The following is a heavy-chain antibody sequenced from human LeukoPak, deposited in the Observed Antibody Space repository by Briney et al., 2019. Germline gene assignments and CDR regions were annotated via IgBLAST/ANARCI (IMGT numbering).Heavy chain of an antibody. Sequence: ASVKVSCKASGYTFTSYGISWVRQAPGQGLEWMGWISAYNGNTNYAQKLQGRVTMTTDTSTSTAYMVLRSLRSDDTAVYYCASRGGYSSSSPLDYWGQGTLVTVSS. CDR1: GYTFTSYG. V-gene: IGHV1-18*01. J-gene: IGHJ4*02. CDR3: ASRGGYSSSSPLDY. CDR2: ISAYNGNT. D-gene: IGHD6-6*01.